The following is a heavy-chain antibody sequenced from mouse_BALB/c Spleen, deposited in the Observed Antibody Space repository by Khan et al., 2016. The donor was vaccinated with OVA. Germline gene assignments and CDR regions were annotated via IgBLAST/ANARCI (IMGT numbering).Heavy chain of an antibody. CDR1: GYLITSGYG. D-gene: IGHD1-2*01. CDR2: ISYSGST. J-gene: IGHJ2*01. Sequence: EVQLQEPGPGLGKPSQSLSLTCTVTGYLITSGYGWNWIRQLPGNKLEWMGYISYSGSTNYNPTPKRRISSTRDTSKNQFLLQLNSVAAEALATYYCARTARMRYWGQGTTLTVSS. V-gene: IGHV3-2*02. CDR3: ARTARMRY.